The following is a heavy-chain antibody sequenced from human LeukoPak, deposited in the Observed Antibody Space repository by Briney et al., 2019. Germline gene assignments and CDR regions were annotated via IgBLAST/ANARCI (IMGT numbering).Heavy chain of an antibody. CDR2: IYYSGSN. J-gene: IGHJ3*02. CDR3: ARGDAIFGVVIRCSFDI. CDR1: GGSISSSSYY. D-gene: IGHD3-3*01. Sequence: PSETLSLTCAVSGGSISSSSYYCGWVRQPPGKGLEWIVSIYYSGSNYSHPSLKSRFTISVDTSKNQFSLKLTSVTAADPAVYYCARGDAIFGVVIRCSFDIWGQGTMVTVSS. V-gene: IGHV4-39*07.